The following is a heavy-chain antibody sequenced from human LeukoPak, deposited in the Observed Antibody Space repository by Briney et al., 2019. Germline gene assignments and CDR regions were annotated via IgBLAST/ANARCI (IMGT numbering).Heavy chain of an antibody. Sequence: ASVKVSCKASGYTFTGYYMHWVRQASGQGLEWMGWINPNSGGTNYAQKFQGRVTMTRDTSISTAYMELSRLRSDDTAVYYCAGGRYSSSSLSIWGQGTMVTVSS. CDR1: GYTFTGYY. V-gene: IGHV1-2*02. CDR3: AGGRYSSSSLSI. CDR2: INPNSGGT. J-gene: IGHJ3*02. D-gene: IGHD6-6*01.